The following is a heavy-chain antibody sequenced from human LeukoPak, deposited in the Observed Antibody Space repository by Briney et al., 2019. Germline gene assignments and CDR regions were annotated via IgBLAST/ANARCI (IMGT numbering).Heavy chain of an antibody. J-gene: IGHJ3*02. CDR2: INHSGST. Sequence: SETLSLTCAVYGGSFSGYYWSWIRQPPGKGLEWIGEINHSGSTNYNPSLKSRVTISVDTSKNQFSLKLSSVTAADTAVYYCARGIHLDAFDIWGQGTMVTVSS. CDR1: GGSFSGYY. CDR3: ARGIHLDAFDI. V-gene: IGHV4-34*01.